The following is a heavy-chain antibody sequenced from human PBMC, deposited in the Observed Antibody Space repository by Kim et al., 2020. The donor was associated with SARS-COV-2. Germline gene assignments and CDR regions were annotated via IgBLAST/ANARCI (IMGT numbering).Heavy chain of an antibody. V-gene: IGHV4-59*08. J-gene: IGHJ3*02. D-gene: IGHD3-9*01. Sequence: SETLSLTCTVSGGSISSYYWSWIRQPPGKGLEWIGYIYYSGSTNYNPSLKSRVTISVDTSKNQFSLKLSSVTAADTAVYYCARHGHSVIQHVLRYFDWSDAFDIWGQGTMVTVSS. CDR3: ARHGHSVIQHVLRYFDWSDAFDI. CDR2: IYYSGST. CDR1: GGSISSYY.